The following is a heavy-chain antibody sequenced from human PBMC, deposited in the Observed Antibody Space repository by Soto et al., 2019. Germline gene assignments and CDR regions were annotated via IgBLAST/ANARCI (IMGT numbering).Heavy chain of an antibody. J-gene: IGHJ3*02. CDR3: ATIEAVAFHI. V-gene: IGHV3-7*03. CDR2: MKQDGIEK. CDR1: GFTFSSSL. D-gene: IGHD6-13*01. Sequence: PGGSLRLSCVASGFTFSSSLMAWVRQTPGKGLEWVGNMKQDGIEKYYMDSVKGRFTISRDNAKNSLYLQMNSLRAEDTAVYYCATIEAVAFHIWGQGTMVTV.